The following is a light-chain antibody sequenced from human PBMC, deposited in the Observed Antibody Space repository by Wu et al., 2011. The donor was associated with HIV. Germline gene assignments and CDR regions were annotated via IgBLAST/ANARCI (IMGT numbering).Light chain of an antibody. J-gene: IGKJ5*01. V-gene: IGKV3-11*01. CDR2: DAT. CDR1: QSVSSS. Sequence: PGILSLSPGERATLSCRASQSVSSSYIAWYQQKSGQAPRLLIFDATYRATGIPARFSGSGSGTDFTLTISSLEPEDFAVYYCQQRFTWPLTFGQGTRLEIK. CDR3: QQRFTWPLT.